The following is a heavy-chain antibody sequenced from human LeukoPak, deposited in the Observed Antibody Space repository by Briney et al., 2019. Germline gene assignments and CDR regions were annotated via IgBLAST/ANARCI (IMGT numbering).Heavy chain of an antibody. CDR3: ARERSYGDYVFAENYYYMDV. CDR1: GFTFSSYW. CDR2: INSDGSST. J-gene: IGHJ6*03. Sequence: GGSLRLSCAASGFTFSSYWMHWVRQVPGKGLVWVSRINSDGSSTSYADSVKGRFTISRDNSKNTLYLQMNSLRAEDTAVYYCARERSYGDYVFAENYYYMDVWGKGTTVTVSS. D-gene: IGHD4-17*01. V-gene: IGHV3-74*01.